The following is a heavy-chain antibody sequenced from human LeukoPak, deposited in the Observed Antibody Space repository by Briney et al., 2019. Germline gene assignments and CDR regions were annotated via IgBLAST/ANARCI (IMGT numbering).Heavy chain of an antibody. V-gene: IGHV4-30-4*01. CDR2: IYYSGST. J-gene: IGHJ5*02. CDR3: AGETFTPSRCFGP. D-gene: IGHD2-15*01. CDR1: GGSISSANYY. Sequence: PSQTLSLTCTVSGGSISSANYYWSWIRQPPGKGLEWIGYIYYSGSTYYNPSLKSRVTISVDTSKNQFSLKLSSVTAADTAVYYCAGETFTPSRCFGPGGEGTLATVPS.